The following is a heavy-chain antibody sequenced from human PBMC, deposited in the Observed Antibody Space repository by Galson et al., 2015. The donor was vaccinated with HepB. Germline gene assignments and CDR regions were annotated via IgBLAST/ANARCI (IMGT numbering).Heavy chain of an antibody. CDR3: ARPNEGRGYFDY. CDR1: GDSISNDRW. CDR2: AYHSGGT. Sequence: TLSLTCAVSGDSISNDRWWSWVRQPPGEGLEWIGEAYHSGGTNYRPSLKSRVTVSVDKSKNQFSLKLTSVTPADTAVYFCARPNEGRGYFDYWGQGTLVTVSS. D-gene: IGHD1-1*01. V-gene: IGHV4-4*01. J-gene: IGHJ4*02.